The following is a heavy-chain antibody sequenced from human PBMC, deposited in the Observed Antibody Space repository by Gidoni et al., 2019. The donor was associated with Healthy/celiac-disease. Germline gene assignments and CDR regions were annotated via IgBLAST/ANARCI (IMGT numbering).Heavy chain of an antibody. V-gene: IGHV3-23*01. CDR1: GFTFSSYA. CDR3: AKECITMVRGVIIKCGMDV. Sequence: AASGFTFSSYAMSWVCQAPGKELEWVSAISGSGGSTYYADSVKGRFTISRYNSKNTLSLQMNSLRAEDTAVYYCAKECITMVRGVIIKCGMDVWGQGTTVTVSS. J-gene: IGHJ6*02. D-gene: IGHD3-10*01. CDR2: ISGSGGST.